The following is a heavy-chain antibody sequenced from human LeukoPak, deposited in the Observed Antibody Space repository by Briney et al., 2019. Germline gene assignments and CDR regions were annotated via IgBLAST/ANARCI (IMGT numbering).Heavy chain of an antibody. CDR2: INHSGST. Sequence: SETLSLTCAVYGGSFIGFHWNWIRQPPGKGLEWIGDINHSGSTNYNPSLKSRVTISVDTSKNQFSLKLSSVTAADTAVYYCARLGGYYAIDYWGQGTLVTVSS. J-gene: IGHJ4*02. CDR1: GGSFIGFH. D-gene: IGHD2-2*01. V-gene: IGHV4-34*01. CDR3: ARLGGYYAIDY.